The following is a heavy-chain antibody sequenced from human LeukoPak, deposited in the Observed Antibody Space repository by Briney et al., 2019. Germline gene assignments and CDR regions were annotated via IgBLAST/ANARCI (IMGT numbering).Heavy chain of an antibody. CDR2: MNPNSGNT. CDR3: ARGAHEREYFQH. CDR1: GYTFISYD. J-gene: IGHJ1*01. V-gene: IGHV1-8*01. Sequence: ASVKVSCKASGYTFISYDFNWVRQATGQGLEWMGWMNPNSGNTGYAQKFQGRVTMTRNTSISTAYMELSSLRSDDTAVYYCARGAHEREYFQHWGQGTLVTVSS.